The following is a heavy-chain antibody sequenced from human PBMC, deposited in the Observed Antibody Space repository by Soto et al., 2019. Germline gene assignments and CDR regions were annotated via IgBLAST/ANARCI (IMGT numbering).Heavy chain of an antibody. V-gene: IGHV3-15*01. CDR3: VEGWNDF. Sequence: EVQMVQSGGDLVKPGGSLRLSCVTSGFMFSSAWMNWVRQAPGKGLEWVARIKSKGDGETRDYAAPVKGRFTISRDDSKKTVYLQMNSLGAEDTAVYYCVEGWNDFWGQGTLVTVSS. CDR1: GFMFSSAW. CDR2: IKSKGDGETR. J-gene: IGHJ4*02. D-gene: IGHD1-1*01.